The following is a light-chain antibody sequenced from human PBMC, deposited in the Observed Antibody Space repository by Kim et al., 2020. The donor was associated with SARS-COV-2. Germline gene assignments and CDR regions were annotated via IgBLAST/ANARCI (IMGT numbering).Light chain of an antibody. CDR1: QSVRTN. J-gene: IGKJ4*01. V-gene: IGKV3-11*01. Sequence: EIVLTQSPATLSLSPGERAALSCRASQSVRTNLVWYQQKPGQAPRLLFYDASNRATGIPPRFSASGSGTDFTLIISSLEPEDFAVYYCQHRTSWPLAFGGGTKV. CDR3: QHRTSWPLA. CDR2: DAS.